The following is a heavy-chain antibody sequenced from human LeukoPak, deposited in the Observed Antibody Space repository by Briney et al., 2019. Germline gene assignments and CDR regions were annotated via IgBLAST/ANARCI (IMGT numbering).Heavy chain of an antibody. CDR1: GGSFGGYY. Sequence: PSETLSLTCAVYGGSFGGYYWSWIRQPPGKGLEWIGEINHSGSTNYNPSLKSRVTISVDTSKNQFSLKLSSVTAADTAVYYCARGRELPNYFDYWGQGTLVTVSS. CDR2: INHSGST. J-gene: IGHJ4*02. D-gene: IGHD1-26*01. V-gene: IGHV4-34*01. CDR3: ARGRELPNYFDY.